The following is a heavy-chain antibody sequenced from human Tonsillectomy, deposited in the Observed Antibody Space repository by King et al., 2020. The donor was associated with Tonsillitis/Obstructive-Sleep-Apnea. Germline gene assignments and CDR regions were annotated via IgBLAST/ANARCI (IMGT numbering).Heavy chain of an antibody. D-gene: IGHD1-26*01. CDR2: INHSGST. CDR3: ARVPSSSGSYYFAFDI. CDR1: GGSFSDYY. V-gene: IGHV4-34*01. J-gene: IGHJ3*02. Sequence: VQLQQWGAGLLKPSETLSLTCAVYGGSFSDYYWNWIRQPPEKGLEWIGEINHSGSTNYNPSLKSRVTISVDTSKNQFSLNVSSVTAADTAVYYCARVPSSSGSYYFAFDIWGQGTMITVSS.